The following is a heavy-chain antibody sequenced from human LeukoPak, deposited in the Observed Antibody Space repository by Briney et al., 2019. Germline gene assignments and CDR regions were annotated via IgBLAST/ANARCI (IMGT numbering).Heavy chain of an antibody. CDR2: ISGSGGST. Sequence: GGSLRLSCAASGFTFSSYAMSWVRQAQGKGLEWVSAISGSGGSTYYADSVKGRFTISRDNSKNTLYLQMNSLRAEDTAVYYCAKAGGYGDSYYFDYWGQGTLVTVSS. V-gene: IGHV3-23*01. CDR1: GFTFSSYA. D-gene: IGHD4-17*01. CDR3: AKAGGYGDSYYFDY. J-gene: IGHJ4*02.